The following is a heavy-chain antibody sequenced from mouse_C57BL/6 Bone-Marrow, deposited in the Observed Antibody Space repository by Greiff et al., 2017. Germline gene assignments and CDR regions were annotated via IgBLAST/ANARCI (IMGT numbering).Heavy chain of an antibody. CDR1: GFTFSDYY. D-gene: IGHD2-3*01. J-gene: IGHJ3*01. CDR3: ARRPGGYYAWFAY. Sequence: EVKLVESGGGLVQPGGSLKLSCAASGFTFSDYYMYWVRQTPEKRLEWVAYISNGGGSTYYPDTVKGRFTISRDNAKNTLYLQMSRLKSEDTAMYYCARRPGGYYAWFAYWGQGTLVTVSA. V-gene: IGHV5-12*01. CDR2: ISNGGGST.